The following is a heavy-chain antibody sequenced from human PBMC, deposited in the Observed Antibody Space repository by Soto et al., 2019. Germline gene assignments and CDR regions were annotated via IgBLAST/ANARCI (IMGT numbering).Heavy chain of an antibody. Sequence: ASVKGSCKASGYTFTGYDINWVRQATGQGLEWMGWMNPNSGNTGYAQKFQGRVTMTRNTSISTAYMELSSLRSEDTAVYYCARVGSITIFGVVIEYFDYWGQGTLVTVSS. CDR2: MNPNSGNT. CDR1: GYTFTGYD. V-gene: IGHV1-8*01. D-gene: IGHD3-3*01. CDR3: ARVGSITIFGVVIEYFDY. J-gene: IGHJ4*02.